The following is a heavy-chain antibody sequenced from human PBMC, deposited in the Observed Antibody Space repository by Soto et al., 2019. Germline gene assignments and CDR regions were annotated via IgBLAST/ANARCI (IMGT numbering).Heavy chain of an antibody. V-gene: IGHV1-69*01. Sequence: QVQLVQSGAEVKKPGSSVKVSCKISGGTFSRYSISWVRQAPGQGLEWMGGIGPIFGTTNYAQKFQDRVTITTDESATTAHMELSNLRSEDTAVYYCARPYEGGYSSNHHYYYALDVWGQGTAVTVSS. CDR2: IGPIFGTT. CDR3: ARPYEGGYSSNHHYYYALDV. D-gene: IGHD3-22*01. J-gene: IGHJ6*02. CDR1: GGTFSRYS.